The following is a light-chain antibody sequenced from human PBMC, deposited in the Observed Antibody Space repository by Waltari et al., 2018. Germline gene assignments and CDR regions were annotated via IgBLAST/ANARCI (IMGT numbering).Light chain of an antibody. Sequence: SALTQPDSVSGSPGQSITISCSGISSDSGGYNYVSWYQQPPGEAPKVILYDVTNRPSGVSNRFSGSKSGSSASLTISGLQPEDEADYYCSSFTSSTTGIFGGGTKLTVL. CDR3: SSFTSSTTGI. CDR1: SSDSGGYNY. CDR2: DVT. V-gene: IGLV2-14*03. J-gene: IGLJ2*01.